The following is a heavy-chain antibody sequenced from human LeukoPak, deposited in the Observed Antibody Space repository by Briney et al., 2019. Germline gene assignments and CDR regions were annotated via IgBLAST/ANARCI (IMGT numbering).Heavy chain of an antibody. D-gene: IGHD2-15*01. Sequence: SETLSLTCTVSGGSISSYYWSWIRQPPGKGLEWIGYIYYSESTNYNPSLKSRVTISVDTSKNQFSLKLSSVTAADTAVYYCARARGPLGYCSGGSCYSFGQDYWGQGTLVTVSS. CDR3: ARARGPLGYCSGGSCYSFGQDY. CDR1: GGSISSYY. V-gene: IGHV4-59*01. CDR2: IYYSEST. J-gene: IGHJ4*02.